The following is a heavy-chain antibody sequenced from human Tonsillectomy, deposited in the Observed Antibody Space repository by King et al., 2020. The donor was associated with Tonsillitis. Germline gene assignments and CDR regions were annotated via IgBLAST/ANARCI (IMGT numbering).Heavy chain of an antibody. V-gene: IGHV3-33*08. CDR3: ARARNRCNWNDDYYFDY. D-gene: IGHD1-1*01. J-gene: IGHJ4*02. Sequence: VQLVESGGGVVQPGRSLRLSCAASGFTFSSSGMHWVRQAPGKGLEWVAVMGYDGSNKYYADSVKGRFALSRDNSKNTLYLQRNSLTAEDTSLYYCARARNRCNWNDDYYFDYWGQGTLVTVSS. CDR2: MGYDGSNK. CDR1: GFTFSSSG.